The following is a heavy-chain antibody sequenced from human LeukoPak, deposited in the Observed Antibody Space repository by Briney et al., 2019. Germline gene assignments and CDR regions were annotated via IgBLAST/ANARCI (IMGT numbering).Heavy chain of an antibody. CDR3: ARLMVRGRAFDI. D-gene: IGHD3-10*01. CDR1: GGSFSGYY. V-gene: IGHV4-34*01. Sequence: SETLSLTCAVYGGSFSGYYWSWIRQPPGEGLEWIGEINHSGSTNYNPSLKSRVTISVDTSKNQFSLKLSSVTAADTAVYYCARLMVRGRAFDIWGQGTMVTVSS. J-gene: IGHJ3*02. CDR2: INHSGST.